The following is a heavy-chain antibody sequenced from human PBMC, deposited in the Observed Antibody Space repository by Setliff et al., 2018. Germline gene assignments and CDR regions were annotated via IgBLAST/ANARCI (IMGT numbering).Heavy chain of an antibody. CDR2: LSDDGSNE. D-gene: IGHD7-27*01. J-gene: IGHJ6*03. CDR1: GFTVSSFS. CDR3: AKEGMRYWGSPGYMDV. Sequence: GGSLRLSCAASGFTVSSFSMHWVRQAPVKGLDWVATLSDDGSNEFYLESVRGRFSISRDNSKNTVYLQMNSLRVEDTAVYHCAKEGMRYWGSPGYMDVWGKGTTVTVSS. V-gene: IGHV3-30*18.